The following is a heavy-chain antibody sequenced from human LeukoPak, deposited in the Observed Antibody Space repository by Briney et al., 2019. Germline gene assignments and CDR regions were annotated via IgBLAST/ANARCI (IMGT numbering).Heavy chain of an antibody. Sequence: GGSLRLSCAASGFTFSSYWMNWARQAPGKGLEWVSVIYSGGSTYYADSVKGRFTISRDNSKNTLYLQMSSLRAEDTAVYYCAASGRTYYDFWSGYYKGYFDYWGQGTLVTVSS. J-gene: IGHJ4*02. CDR2: IYSGGST. CDR1: GFTFSSYW. V-gene: IGHV3-53*01. D-gene: IGHD3-3*01. CDR3: AASGRTYYDFWSGYYKGYFDY.